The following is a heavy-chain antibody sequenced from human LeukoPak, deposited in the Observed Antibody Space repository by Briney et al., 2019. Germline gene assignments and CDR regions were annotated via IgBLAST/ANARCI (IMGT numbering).Heavy chain of an antibody. CDR3: ARIVGANDYYYYYGMDV. CDR2: IYYSGST. Sequence: PSETLSLTCTVSGGSISSYYWSWIRQPPGKGLEWIGYIYYSGSTNYNPSLKSRVTISVDTSQNQFSLKLSSVTAADTAVYYCARIVGANDYYYYYGMDVWGQGTTVTVSS. V-gene: IGHV4-59*08. D-gene: IGHD1-26*01. J-gene: IGHJ6*02. CDR1: GGSISSYY.